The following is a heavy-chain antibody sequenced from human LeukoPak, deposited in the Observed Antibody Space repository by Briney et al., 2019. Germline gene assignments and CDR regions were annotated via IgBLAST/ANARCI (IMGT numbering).Heavy chain of an antibody. Sequence: PSETLSLTCTVSGGSISSYYWSWIRQPPGKGLEWIGYIYYSGSTNYNPSLKSRVTISVDTSKNQFSLKLSSVTAADTAVYYCARVRGVDTAMSAFDIWGQGTMVTVSS. V-gene: IGHV4-59*01. D-gene: IGHD5-18*01. CDR2: IYYSGST. J-gene: IGHJ3*02. CDR1: GGSISSYY. CDR3: ARVRGVDTAMSAFDI.